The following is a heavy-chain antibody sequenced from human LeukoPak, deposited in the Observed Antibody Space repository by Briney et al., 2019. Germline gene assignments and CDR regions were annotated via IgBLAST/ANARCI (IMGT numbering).Heavy chain of an antibody. V-gene: IGHV1-8*01. J-gene: IGHJ4*02. Sequence: ASVKVSCKASGYTFTSYDVNWVRQATGQGLEWMGWVNPNSGNTGYAQKFQGRVTMTTDTSTSTAYMELRSLRSDDTAVYYCARDIVVVVARKGLDYWGQGTLVTVSS. CDR3: ARDIVVVVARKGLDY. CDR1: GYTFTSYD. CDR2: VNPNSGNT. D-gene: IGHD2-15*01.